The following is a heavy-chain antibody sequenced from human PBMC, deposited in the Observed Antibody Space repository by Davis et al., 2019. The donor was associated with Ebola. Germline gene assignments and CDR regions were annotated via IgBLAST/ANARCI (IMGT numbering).Heavy chain of an antibody. CDR2: FDPADGET. V-gene: IGHV1-24*01. Sequence: AASVKVSCKVSGYTLTELSMHWVRQAPGKGLEWMGSFDPADGETIYAQKFQGRVTMTEDTSTDTAYMELRSLRYEDTAVYYCAIGGTTGGFDYWGQGTLVTVSS. CDR1: GYTLTELS. CDR3: AIGGTTGGFDY. D-gene: IGHD1-14*01. J-gene: IGHJ4*02.